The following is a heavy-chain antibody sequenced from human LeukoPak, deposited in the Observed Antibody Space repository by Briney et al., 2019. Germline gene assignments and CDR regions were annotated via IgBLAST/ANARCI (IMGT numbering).Heavy chain of an antibody. CDR1: GFTFSTYS. Sequence: GGSLRLSCAASGFTFSTYSMNWVRQAPGKGLEWVSSISSSRNYIYYADLLMGRFTISRDNAGNSLFLQMDSLRAEDTAVYYCARESGNYYGFDYWGQGTLVTVSS. CDR3: ARESGNYYGFDY. D-gene: IGHD1-26*01. J-gene: IGHJ4*02. V-gene: IGHV3-21*06. CDR2: ISSSRNYI.